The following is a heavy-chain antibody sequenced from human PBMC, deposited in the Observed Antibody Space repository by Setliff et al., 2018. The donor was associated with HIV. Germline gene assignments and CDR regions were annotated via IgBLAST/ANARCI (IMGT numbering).Heavy chain of an antibody. CDR2: IYDSHFT. CDR3: ARGDDFHDGSGYYYP. D-gene: IGHD3-22*01. J-gene: IGHJ5*02. Sequence: PSETLSLTCTVSGGSIGLYYWSWIRQPPGKGPEWIGYIYDSHFTNYSPSLQSRVAVSVDTSRNQLSLKLDSVTAADTAVYYCARGDDFHDGSGYYYPWGQGTLVTVSS. CDR1: GGSIGLYY. V-gene: IGHV4-59*01.